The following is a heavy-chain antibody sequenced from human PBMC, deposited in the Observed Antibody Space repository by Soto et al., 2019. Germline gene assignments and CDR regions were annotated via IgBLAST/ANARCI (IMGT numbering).Heavy chain of an antibody. CDR1: GGSFSGYY. CDR3: ARGAYDFWSGYLVDY. D-gene: IGHD3-3*01. Sequence: SETLSLTCAVYGGSFSGYYWSWIRQPPGKGLEWIGEINHSGSTNYNPSLKSRVTISVDTSKNQFSLKLSSVTAADTALYYCARGAYDFWSGYLVDYWGQGTLVTVSS. V-gene: IGHV4-34*01. J-gene: IGHJ4*02. CDR2: INHSGST.